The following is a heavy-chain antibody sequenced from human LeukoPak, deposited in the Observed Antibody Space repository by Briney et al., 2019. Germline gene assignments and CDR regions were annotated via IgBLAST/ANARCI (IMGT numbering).Heavy chain of an antibody. CDR3: ARDSRDYGSGSYWDV. J-gene: IGHJ6*02. V-gene: IGHV4-59*01. CDR2: ITGSIYFSGST. Sequence: PSETLSLTCTVSGGSINNYYWNWIRQPPGKGLEWIGYITGSIYFSGSTKYDPSLESRVTMSVDTSKNQFSLTLSSVTAADTAVYHCARDSRDYGSGSYWDVWGQGTTVTVSS. CDR1: GGSINNYY. D-gene: IGHD3-10*01.